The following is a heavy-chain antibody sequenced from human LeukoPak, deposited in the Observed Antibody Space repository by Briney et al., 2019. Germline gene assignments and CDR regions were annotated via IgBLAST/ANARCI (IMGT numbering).Heavy chain of an antibody. D-gene: IGHD5-24*01. Sequence: ASVKVSCKAFGYTFTSNYMHWVRQAPGQGPEWMGVISPSGGSTTYAQRFQGRVTLTRDMSTSTDYLELSSLRSEDTAVYYCARDNSVRDEAWWFNPWGQGALVTVSS. V-gene: IGHV1-46*01. CDR1: GYTFTSNY. CDR2: ISPSGGST. CDR3: ARDNSVRDEAWWFNP. J-gene: IGHJ5*02.